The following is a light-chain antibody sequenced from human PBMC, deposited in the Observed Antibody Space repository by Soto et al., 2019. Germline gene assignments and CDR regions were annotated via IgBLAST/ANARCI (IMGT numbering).Light chain of an antibody. J-gene: IGKJ2*01. CDR1: QSVSSN. CDR3: QQYNNWPYT. V-gene: IGKV3-15*01. CDR2: GAS. Sequence: EIVMTQFPATLSVSPGDRATLSCRASQSVSSNLAWYQQKPGQAPGLLIYGASTRATGIPARFSGSGSGTEFTLTISSLQSEDFAVYYCQQYNNWPYTFGQGTKLEIK.